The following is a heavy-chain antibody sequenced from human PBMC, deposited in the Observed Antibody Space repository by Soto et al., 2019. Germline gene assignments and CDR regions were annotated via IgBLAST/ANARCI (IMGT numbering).Heavy chain of an antibody. CDR3: ARNVAAADD. Sequence: QVQLVQSGAEEKKPGASVKVSCKPSGYSFTSYAMHWVRQAPGQRLEWMGWINAGNGNTNYSQKLQGRVTKTSDTSAITAYMELSSLRAGDTAGYYRARNVAAADDWGQGALVTVSS. D-gene: IGHD6-13*01. V-gene: IGHV1-3*05. CDR1: GYSFTSYA. CDR2: INAGNGNT. J-gene: IGHJ4*02.